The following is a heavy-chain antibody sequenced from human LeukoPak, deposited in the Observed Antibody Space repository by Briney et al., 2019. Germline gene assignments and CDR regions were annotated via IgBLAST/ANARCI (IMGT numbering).Heavy chain of an antibody. V-gene: IGHV3-33*01. CDR1: GFTFSSYG. J-gene: IGHJ3*02. D-gene: IGHD3-16*01. CDR3: ARVGAPLGFGGAFDI. CDR2: IWYDGSNK. Sequence: GGSLRLSCAASGFTFSSYGMHWVRQAPGKGLGWVAVIWYDGSNKYYADSVKGRFTISRDNSKNTLYLQMNSLRAEDTAVYYCARVGAPLGFGGAFDIWGQGTMVTVSS.